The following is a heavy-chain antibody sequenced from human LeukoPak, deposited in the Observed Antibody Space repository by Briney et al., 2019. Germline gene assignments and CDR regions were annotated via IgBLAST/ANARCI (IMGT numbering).Heavy chain of an antibody. Sequence: GGSLRLSCAASGFTFSTYSMNWVRQAPGKGLEWVSSISSSGSYIYYADSVKGRFTISRDNAKNSLYLQMNSLRAEDTAVYYCAKPYNWNDLGYWGQGTLVTVSS. CDR3: AKPYNWNDLGY. V-gene: IGHV3-21*01. D-gene: IGHD1-20*01. CDR1: GFTFSTYS. CDR2: ISSSGSYI. J-gene: IGHJ4*02.